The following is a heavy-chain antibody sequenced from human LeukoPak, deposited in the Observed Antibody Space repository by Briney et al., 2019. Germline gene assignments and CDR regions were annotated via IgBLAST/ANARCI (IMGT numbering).Heavy chain of an antibody. D-gene: IGHD4-23*01. CDR2: IIPILGIA. V-gene: IGHV1-69*04. J-gene: IGHJ4*02. Sequence: ASVKVSCKASGGTFSSYAISWERQAPGQGLEWMGRIIPILGIANYAQKFQGRVTITADKSTSTAYMELSSLRSEDTAVYYCARDPTVVTLSSSFDYWGQGTLVTVSS. CDR3: ARDPTVVTLSSSFDY. CDR1: GGTFSSYA.